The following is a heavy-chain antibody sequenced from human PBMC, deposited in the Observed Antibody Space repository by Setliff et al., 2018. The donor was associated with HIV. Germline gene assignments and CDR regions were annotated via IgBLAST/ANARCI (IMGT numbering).Heavy chain of an antibody. V-gene: IGHV4-61*02. CDR1: GGSISSGGYY. CDR2: IYTSGST. CDR3: AREAYYYDNRQYYHYYMDV. Sequence: SETLSLTCTVSGGSISSGGYYWSWIRQPAGKGLEWIGRIYTSGSTNYNPSLKSPVTISVDTSKNQFSLNLRSVTAADTAVYYCAREAYYYDNRQYYHYYMDVWGKGTTVTVSS. D-gene: IGHD3-22*01. J-gene: IGHJ6*03.